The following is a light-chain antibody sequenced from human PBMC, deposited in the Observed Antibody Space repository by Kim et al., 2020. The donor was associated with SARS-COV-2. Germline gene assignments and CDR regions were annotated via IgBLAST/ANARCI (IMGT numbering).Light chain of an antibody. CDR3: QQYGGSSPRVT. CDR1: QPIVSPE. CDR2: AAS. J-gene: IGKJ5*01. Sequence: GVRATLACRASQPIVSPELVWYQQKPGQAPRRLIFAASNRPSDIPARFSGSGSGTDFTLTINGLEPEDFAVYYCQQYGGSSPRVTFGQGTRLEIK. V-gene: IGKV3-20*01.